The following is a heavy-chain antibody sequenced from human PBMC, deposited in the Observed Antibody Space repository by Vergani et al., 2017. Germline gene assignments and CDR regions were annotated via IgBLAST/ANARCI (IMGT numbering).Heavy chain of an antibody. CDR2: ISGQNFRT. CDR3: ARAYGRYDWFDY. CDR1: GFTFDNYA. V-gene: IGHV3-23*01. D-gene: IGHD1-20*01. Sequence: EVHLLESGGGLIQPGGSLRISCAASGFTFDNYAMTWVRQAPGKGLQWVSGISGQNFRTHYADSVKGRFSISRDNSKNTVFLQMNSLRVEDTAVYYCARAYGRYDWFDYWGQRTLVTVSS. J-gene: IGHJ4*01.